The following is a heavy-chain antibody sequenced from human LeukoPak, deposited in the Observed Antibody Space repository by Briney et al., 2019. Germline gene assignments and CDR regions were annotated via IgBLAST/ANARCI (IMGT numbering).Heavy chain of an antibody. CDR1: GYSFTTYW. Sequence: GESLKISCETSGYSFTTYWIGWVRQMPGTGLEWVGAIYPDDSDTRYSPTFQGQVVISADRSIRTAYLQWNSLKTSDTAMYYCVRQRGSSGTINHFDPWGQGTLVTVSS. CDR3: VRQRGSSGTINHFDP. D-gene: IGHD3-10*01. J-gene: IGHJ5*02. V-gene: IGHV5-51*01. CDR2: IYPDDSDT.